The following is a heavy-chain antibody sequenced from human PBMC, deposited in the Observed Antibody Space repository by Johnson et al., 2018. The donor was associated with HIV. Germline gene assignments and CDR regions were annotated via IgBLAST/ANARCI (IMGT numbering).Heavy chain of an antibody. D-gene: IGHD6-19*01. V-gene: IGHV3-7*01. J-gene: IGHJ3*02. CDR2: IKQDGSEK. Sequence: VQLVESGGGLVKPGGSLRLSCAASGFTFSSYWMSWVRQAPGKGLAWVAHIKQDGSEKYYVDSVKGRFPISRDNAKNSLYLQMNSLRAEDTAVYYCAAGIAVAGRRGNAFDIWGQGTMVTVSS. CDR1: GFTFSSYW. CDR3: AAGIAVAGRRGNAFDI.